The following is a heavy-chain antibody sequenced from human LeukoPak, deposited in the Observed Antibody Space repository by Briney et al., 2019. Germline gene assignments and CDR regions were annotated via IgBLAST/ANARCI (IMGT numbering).Heavy chain of an antibody. CDR1: GYTFTRYY. D-gene: IGHD3-16*01. Sequence: ASVKVSCKASGYTFTRYYMHWVRQAPGQGREWVGWINPNSGGTNYAQKFQGRVTMTRDTSISTAYMELSRLRSDDTAVYYCARAFGSTDAGYWGQGTLVTVSS. CDR2: INPNSGGT. J-gene: IGHJ4*02. CDR3: ARAFGSTDAGY. V-gene: IGHV1-2*02.